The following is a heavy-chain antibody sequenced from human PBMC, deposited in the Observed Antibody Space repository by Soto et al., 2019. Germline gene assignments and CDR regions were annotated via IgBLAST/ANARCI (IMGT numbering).Heavy chain of an antibody. CDR3: ARSSGPDLGGGCSPPDY. D-gene: IGHD1-26*01. V-gene: IGHV3-13*01. Sequence: PGESLRPSCVVSGLYSGSYDIHWVRHRDENGLEWGTALGFLTERHEDDFVKGLSTISRENATKALNLQMNSMRVGDTAVYCCARSSGPDLGGGCSPPDYWGQGTMVTVSS. CDR2: LGFLTER. CDR1: GLYSGSYD. J-gene: IGHJ4*01.